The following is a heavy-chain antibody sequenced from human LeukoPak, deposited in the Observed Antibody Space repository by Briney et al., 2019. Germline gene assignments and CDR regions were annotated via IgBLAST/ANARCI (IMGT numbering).Heavy chain of an antibody. V-gene: IGHV3-53*01. CDR2: IYSGGSGGKT. J-gene: IGHJ3*02. CDR3: ACPAAPARANTYGWGTSWDI. D-gene: IGHD3-10*01. CDR1: WFTLRSTF. Sequence: PGGSLRPSCAASWFTLRSTFMRLVRQTPGEGVELVSSIYSGGSGGKTYYADSVRGRFTISRDNSKNMLCLQMNNLRPEDTALYYCACPAAPARANTYGWGTSWDIWGQGTMVTVSS.